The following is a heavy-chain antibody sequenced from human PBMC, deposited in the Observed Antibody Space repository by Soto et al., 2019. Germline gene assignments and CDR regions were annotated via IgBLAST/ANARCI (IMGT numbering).Heavy chain of an antibody. Sequence: EVQLVASGGGLVQPGGSLRLSCAGSGFSFSSYWMTWFRQAPGKGLEWVANINQVGSETNYVDSVKGRFTISKNNAKNVLYLQMINVRVEDTAVYYCARGPDTSWGQGTLVTVSS. CDR2: INQVGSET. D-gene: IGHD5-18*01. V-gene: IGHV3-7*05. J-gene: IGHJ4*02. CDR3: ARGPDTS. CDR1: GFSFSSYW.